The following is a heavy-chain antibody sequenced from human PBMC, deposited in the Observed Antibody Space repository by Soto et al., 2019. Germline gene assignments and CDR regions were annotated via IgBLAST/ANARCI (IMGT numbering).Heavy chain of an antibody. CDR1: GFTFSDYY. Sequence: QVQLVESGGGLVKPGGSLRLSCAASGFTFSDYYMSWIRQAPGKGLEWISYSSNGGGAISYAGSVKGRFTISRDNAKNSLVLQMNKLRAEDTAVYYGARRGSTVTFTYLGQGTLVTVSS. V-gene: IGHV3-11*01. CDR2: SSNGGGAI. CDR3: ARRGSTVTFTY. D-gene: IGHD4-4*01. J-gene: IGHJ4*02.